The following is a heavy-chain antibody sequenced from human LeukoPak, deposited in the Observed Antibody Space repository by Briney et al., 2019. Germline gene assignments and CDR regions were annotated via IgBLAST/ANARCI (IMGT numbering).Heavy chain of an antibody. CDR1: GYTFTSYG. J-gene: IGHJ5*02. CDR3: ARDLASSGWYLFDP. Sequence: EASVKVSCKASGYTFTSYGISWVRQAPGQGLEWMGWISAYNGNTNYAQKLQGRVTMTTDTSTSTAYMELRSLRSDDTAVYYCARDLASSGWYLFDPWGQGTLVTVSS. D-gene: IGHD6-19*01. CDR2: ISAYNGNT. V-gene: IGHV1-18*01.